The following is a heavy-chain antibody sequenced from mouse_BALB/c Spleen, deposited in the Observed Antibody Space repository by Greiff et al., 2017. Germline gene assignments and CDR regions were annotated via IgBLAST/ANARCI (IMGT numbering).Heavy chain of an antibody. V-gene: IGHV3-1*02. CDR3: ARWTYYGNGGDAMDY. D-gene: IGHD2-10*01. CDR2: IHYSGST. Sequence: EVKLQESGPDLVKPSQSLSLTCTVTGYSITSGYSWPWIRQFPGNKLEWMGYIHYSGSTNYNPSLKSRISITRDTSKNQFFLQLNSVTTEDTATYYCARWTYYGNGGDAMDYWGQGTSVTVSS. J-gene: IGHJ4*01. CDR1: GYSITSGYS.